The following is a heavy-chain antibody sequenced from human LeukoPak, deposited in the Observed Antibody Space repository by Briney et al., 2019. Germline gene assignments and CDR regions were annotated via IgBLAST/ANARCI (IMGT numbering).Heavy chain of an antibody. Sequence: GGSLRLSCTASGFIFNDAWMFWVRQAPGEGLEWVARIRNKANGYTTEYAASVKGRFTISGDDSENSLYLQMDSLKTEDTAVYYCARSPLGVAPFDYWGQGTLVTVSS. J-gene: IGHJ4*02. V-gene: IGHV3-72*01. CDR2: IRNKANGYTT. D-gene: IGHD3-10*01. CDR1: GFIFNDAW. CDR3: ARSPLGVAPFDY.